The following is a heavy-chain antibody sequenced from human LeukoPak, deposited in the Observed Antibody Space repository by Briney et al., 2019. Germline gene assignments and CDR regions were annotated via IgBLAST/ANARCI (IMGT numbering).Heavy chain of an antibody. J-gene: IGHJ4*02. CDR3: VRGSYGAYDY. CDR2: ISSDSSYI. CDR1: GFNFNTYT. Sequence: GGSLRLSCAASGFNFNTYTMNWVRQAPGKGLEWVSSISSDSSYIYYADAVHGRFTVSRDDAKYSLYLQMNSLRAEDTAVYYCVRGSYGAYDYWGQGSLVTVSS. V-gene: IGHV3-21*01. D-gene: IGHD4-17*01.